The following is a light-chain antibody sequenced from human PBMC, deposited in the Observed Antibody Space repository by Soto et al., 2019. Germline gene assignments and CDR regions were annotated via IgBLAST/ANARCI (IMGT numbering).Light chain of an antibody. J-gene: IGLJ1*01. V-gene: IGLV2-14*01. CDR3: SSYTTSSTHV. CDR1: SSDVGIYNY. CDR2: EVS. Sequence: QSALTQPASVSGSPGQSIAISCTGSSSDVGIYNYVSWYQQHPGKVPKLIIYEVSNRPSGVSNRFSGSKSGNTASLTISGLQAEDEADYSCSSYTTSSTHVFGTGTKVTVL.